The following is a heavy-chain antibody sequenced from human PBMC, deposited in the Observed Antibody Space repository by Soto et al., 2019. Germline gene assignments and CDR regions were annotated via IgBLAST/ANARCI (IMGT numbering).Heavy chain of an antibody. D-gene: IGHD3-22*01. V-gene: IGHV2-5*01. CDR1: GFSLSTSGVG. Sequence: QITLKESGPTLVKPTQTLTLTCTFSGFSLSTSGVGVGWIRQPPGKALEWLALIYWNDDKRYSPSLKSRLTITKDTSKNPVVLTMTNMDPVDTATYYCAHRVTYYDAGSGYYWFDPWGQGTLVTVSS. J-gene: IGHJ5*02. CDR2: IYWNDDK. CDR3: AHRVTYYDAGSGYYWFDP.